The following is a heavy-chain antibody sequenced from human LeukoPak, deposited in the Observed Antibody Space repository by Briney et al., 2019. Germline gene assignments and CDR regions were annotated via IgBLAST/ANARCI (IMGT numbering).Heavy chain of an antibody. Sequence: GGSLRLSCAASGFTFDDYAMHWVRQAPGKGLEWVSGISWNSGSIGYADSVKGRFTISRDNAKNSLYLQMNSLRAEDTALYYCAKGRAAAGAYFDYWGQGTLVTVSS. CDR3: AKGRAAAGAYFDY. J-gene: IGHJ4*02. CDR2: ISWNSGSI. V-gene: IGHV3-9*01. CDR1: GFTFDDYA. D-gene: IGHD6-13*01.